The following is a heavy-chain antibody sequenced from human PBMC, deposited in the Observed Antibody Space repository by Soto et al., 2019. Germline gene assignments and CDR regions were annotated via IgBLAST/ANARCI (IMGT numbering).Heavy chain of an antibody. Sequence: PGGSLRLSCAASGFAFEIHSMNWFRQAPGKAPEWVSSIDASGTTIYSADSVKGRFDISRDNAKSSLYLQMTNLRDEDSAVYFFASAADRTSDIVAPDFRSWGQGALVTVSS. CDR1: GFAFEIHS. CDR2: IDASGTTI. J-gene: IGHJ4*02. V-gene: IGHV3-48*02. CDR3: ASAADRTSDIVAPDFRS. D-gene: IGHD2-8*02.